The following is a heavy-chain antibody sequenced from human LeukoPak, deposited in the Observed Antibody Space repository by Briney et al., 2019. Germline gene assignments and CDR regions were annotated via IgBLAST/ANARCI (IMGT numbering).Heavy chain of an antibody. CDR2: IRYDGSNK. Sequence: GESLKISCAASGFTFNYYGMHWVRQAPGKGLEWVAFIRYDGSNKYYADPVKGRFTISRDNSKNTLYLQMNSLKPEDTAVYYCAKARGYCSSTSCFRPFDYWGQGTLVTVSS. J-gene: IGHJ4*02. V-gene: IGHV3-30*02. CDR3: AKARGYCSSTSCFRPFDY. D-gene: IGHD2-2*01. CDR1: GFTFNYYG.